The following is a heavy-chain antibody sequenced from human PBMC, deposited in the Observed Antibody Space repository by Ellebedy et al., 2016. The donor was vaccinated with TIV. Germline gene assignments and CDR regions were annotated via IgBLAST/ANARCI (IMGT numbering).Heavy chain of an antibody. D-gene: IGHD4-17*01. CDR2: INQDGSEK. CDR1: GFTFNTYA. J-gene: IGHJ6*02. V-gene: IGHV3-7*03. Sequence: GESLKISCAASGFTFNTYAMTWVRQAPGKGLEWVANINQDGSEKYFVDSVKGRSTISRDNAKNSLYPQMNSLRVEDTAVYYCARDGAYGDYAPGQYGMDVWGQGTTVIVS. CDR3: ARDGAYGDYAPGQYGMDV.